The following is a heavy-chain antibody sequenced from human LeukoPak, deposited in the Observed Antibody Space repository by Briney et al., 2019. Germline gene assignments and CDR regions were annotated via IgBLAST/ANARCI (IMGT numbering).Heavy chain of an antibody. Sequence: PSETLSLTCAVYGGSFSGYYWSWIRQLPGKGLEWIGEINHSGSTNYNPSLKSRVTISVDTSKNQFSLKLSSVTAADTAVYYCASGYSYGSGYWGQGTLVTVSS. CDR2: INHSGST. J-gene: IGHJ4*02. CDR1: GGSFSGYY. V-gene: IGHV4-34*01. D-gene: IGHD5-18*01. CDR3: ASGYSYGSGY.